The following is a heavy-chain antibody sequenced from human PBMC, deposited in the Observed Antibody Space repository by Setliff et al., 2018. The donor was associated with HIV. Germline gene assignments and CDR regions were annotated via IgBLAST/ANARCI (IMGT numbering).Heavy chain of an antibody. CDR1: EFTFNIYA. CDR2: ISGSGATT. V-gene: IGHV3-23*01. Sequence: PGGSLRLSCAASEFTFNIYAMSWVRQAPGKGLEWVSGISGSGATTNYADSVKGRFTISRDNSKNTLYLQMNSLRAEDTAVYYCAKDLRVGATYYYMDVWGKGTTVTVSS. CDR3: AKDLRVGATYYYMDV. D-gene: IGHD1-26*01. J-gene: IGHJ6*03.